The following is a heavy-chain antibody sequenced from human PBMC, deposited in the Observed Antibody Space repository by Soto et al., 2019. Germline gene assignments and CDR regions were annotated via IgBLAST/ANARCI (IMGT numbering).Heavy chain of an antibody. CDR1: GGSISSGGYY. CDR3: ARAYMTTVVGWFDP. D-gene: IGHD4-17*01. CDR2: IYYSGST. J-gene: IGHJ5*02. V-gene: IGHV4-31*03. Sequence: QVQLQESGPGLVKPSQTLSLICTVSGGSISSGGYYWSWIRQHPGKGLEWIGYIYYSGSTYYNPSLKSRVTISVDTSKNQFSLKLSSVTAADTAVYYCARAYMTTVVGWFDPWGQGTLVTVSS.